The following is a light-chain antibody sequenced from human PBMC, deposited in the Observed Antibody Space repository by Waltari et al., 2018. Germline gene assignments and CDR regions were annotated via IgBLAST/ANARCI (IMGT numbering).Light chain of an antibody. V-gene: IGLV3-25*03. Sequence: SYELTQPPSVSVYPGQTARITCSGDAVSNQYVYWYQQKAGQAPVVVIYKDSARPSGIPERFSGSSSGTTVTLTISGAQAEDEADYYCQSADNSGSYVKFGGGTKLTVL. CDR3: QSADNSGSYVK. CDR2: KDS. CDR1: AVSNQY. J-gene: IGLJ2*01.